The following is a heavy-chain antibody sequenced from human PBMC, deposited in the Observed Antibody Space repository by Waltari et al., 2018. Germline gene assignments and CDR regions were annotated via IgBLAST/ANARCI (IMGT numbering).Heavy chain of an antibody. V-gene: IGHV3-30*02. CDR3: AKVPADTDYYFDY. CDR2: IRYDGSNK. J-gene: IGHJ4*02. D-gene: IGHD2-2*01. Sequence: QVQLVESGGGVVQPGGSLRLSCAASGFTFSSYGMHWVRPAPGQGLEWVAFIRYDGSNKDDEEAGKGRVTIARDNYKNTLDLQMNSLRAEDTAVYDGAKVPADTDYYFDYWGQGTLVTVAS. CDR1: GFTFSSYG.